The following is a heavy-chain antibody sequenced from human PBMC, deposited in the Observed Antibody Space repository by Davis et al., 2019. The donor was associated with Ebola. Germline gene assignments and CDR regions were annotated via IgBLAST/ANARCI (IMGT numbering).Heavy chain of an antibody. CDR2: INTGNP. CDR1: GYTFTSYA. CDR3: ASTRILGDFQH. Sequence: AASVKVSCKASGYTFTSYAMNWVRQAPGQGLEWMGWINTGNPTYAQGFTGRFVFSLDTSVSTAYLQISSLKAEDTAVYYCASTRILGDFQHWGQGTLVTVSS. D-gene: IGHD2-15*01. J-gene: IGHJ1*01. V-gene: IGHV7-4-1*02.